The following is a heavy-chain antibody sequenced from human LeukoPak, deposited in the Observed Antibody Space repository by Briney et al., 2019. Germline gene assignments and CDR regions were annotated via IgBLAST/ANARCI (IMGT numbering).Heavy chain of an antibody. V-gene: IGHV3-49*04. CDR3: TRIYCSSTSCYRLNWFDP. D-gene: IGHD2-2*01. CDR2: IRSKAYGGTT. Sequence: PGRSLRLSCTASGFTFGDYAMSWVRQAPGKGLEWVGFIRSKAYGGTTEYAASVKGRFTISRDDSKSIAYLQMNSLKTEDTAVYYCTRIYCSSTSCYRLNWFDPWGQGTLVTVPS. J-gene: IGHJ5*02. CDR1: GFTFGDYA.